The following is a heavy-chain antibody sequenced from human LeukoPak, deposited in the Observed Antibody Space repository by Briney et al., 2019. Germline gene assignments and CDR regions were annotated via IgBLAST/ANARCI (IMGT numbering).Heavy chain of an antibody. D-gene: IGHD2-8*01. V-gene: IGHV5-51*01. CDR2: IYPGDSDT. J-gene: IGHJ3*02. Sequence: GESLKISCKGSGYNFTNYGIGWVRQMPGKGLEWMGIIYPGDSDTRYSPSFQGQVTISADKSISTAYLQWSSLKASDTAMYYCALVRPVYAFDIWGQGTMVTVSS. CDR1: GYNFTNYG. CDR3: ALVRPVYAFDI.